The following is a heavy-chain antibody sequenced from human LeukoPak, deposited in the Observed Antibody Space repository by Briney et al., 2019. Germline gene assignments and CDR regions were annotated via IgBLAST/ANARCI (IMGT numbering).Heavy chain of an antibody. CDR3: AKSSGYYYHYFDY. CDR2: INDSGGST. CDR1: GFTFSSYA. J-gene: IGHJ4*02. D-gene: IGHD3-22*01. V-gene: IGHV3-23*01. Sequence: HPGGSLRLSCAASGFTFSSYAMSWDRQAPGKGLEWVSAINDSGGSTYYADSVKGRFTISRDNSKNTLYLQMNSLRAEDTAVYYCAKSSGYYYHYFDYWGQGTLVTVSS.